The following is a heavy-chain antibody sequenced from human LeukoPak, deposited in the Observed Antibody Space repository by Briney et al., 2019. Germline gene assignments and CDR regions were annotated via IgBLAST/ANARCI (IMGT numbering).Heavy chain of an antibody. CDR1: GYTFTGYY. CDR3: ARWGFAYYCSGGSCYDGYFDL. CDR2: INPNSGGT. D-gene: IGHD2-15*01. J-gene: IGHJ2*01. Sequence: ASVKVSCKASGYTFTGYYMHWVRQAPGQGLEWMGWINPNSGGTNYAQKFQGRVTMTRDTSISTAYMELSRLRSDDTAVYYCARWGFAYYCSGGSCYDGYFDLWGRSTLVTVSS. V-gene: IGHV1-2*02.